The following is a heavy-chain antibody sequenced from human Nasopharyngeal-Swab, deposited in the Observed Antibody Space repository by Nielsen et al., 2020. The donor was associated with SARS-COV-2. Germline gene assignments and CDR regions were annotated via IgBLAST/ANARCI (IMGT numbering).Heavy chain of an antibody. V-gene: IGHV3-15*01. D-gene: IGHD3-10*01. CDR2: IKSKTDGGTT. Sequence: GESLKISCAASGFTFSNAWMSWVRQAPGKGLEWVGRIKSKTDGGTTDYADSVKGRFTISRDNSKNMYLQMNSLRAEDTAIYYCAKDHGAVTDYYYYMDVWGQGTTVTVSS. CDR1: GFTFSNAW. J-gene: IGHJ6*03. CDR3: AKDHGAVTDYYYYMDV.